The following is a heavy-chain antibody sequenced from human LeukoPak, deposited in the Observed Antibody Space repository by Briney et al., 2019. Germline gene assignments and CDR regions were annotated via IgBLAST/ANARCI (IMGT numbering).Heavy chain of an antibody. J-gene: IGHJ4*02. CDR1: GFTFSSYW. CDR2: IKQDGSEK. D-gene: IGHD3-22*01. V-gene: IGHV3-7*01. Sequence: GGSLRLSCAASGFTFSSYWMSWVRQAPGKGLEWVANIKQDGSEKYYVDSVKGRFTISRDNAKNSLYLQMNSLRAEDTAVYYCARDPRYYYDSSGYSPPQGWGQGTLVTVSS. CDR3: ARDPRYYYDSSGYSPPQG.